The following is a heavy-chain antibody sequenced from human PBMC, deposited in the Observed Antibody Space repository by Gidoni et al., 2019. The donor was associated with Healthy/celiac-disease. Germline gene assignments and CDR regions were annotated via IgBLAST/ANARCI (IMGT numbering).Heavy chain of an antibody. CDR3: ARDMGMYSGYGVGAFDI. Sequence: QVQLQESGPGLVKPSETLSLTCTVSGGSISSYYWSWIRQPPGKGLEWIGYIYYSGSTNYNPSLKSRVTISVDTSKNQFSLKLSSVTAADTAVYYCARDMGMYSGYGVGAFDIWGQGTMVTVSS. CDR1: GGSISSYY. J-gene: IGHJ3*02. D-gene: IGHD5-12*01. CDR2: IYYSGST. V-gene: IGHV4-59*01.